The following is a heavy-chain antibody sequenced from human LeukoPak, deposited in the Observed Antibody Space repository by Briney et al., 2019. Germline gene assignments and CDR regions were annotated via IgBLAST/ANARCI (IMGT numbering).Heavy chain of an antibody. CDR1: GFTFSSYA. D-gene: IGHD6-13*01. Sequence: GGSLRLSCAASGFTFSSYAMSWVRQAPGKGLEWVSAISGSGGSTYYADSVKGRFTISRDNSKNTLYLQMNSLRAEDTAVYYCAKFLGGIAAAGRYFDYWGQGTLVTVSP. J-gene: IGHJ4*02. CDR3: AKFLGGIAAAGRYFDY. V-gene: IGHV3-23*01. CDR2: ISGSGGST.